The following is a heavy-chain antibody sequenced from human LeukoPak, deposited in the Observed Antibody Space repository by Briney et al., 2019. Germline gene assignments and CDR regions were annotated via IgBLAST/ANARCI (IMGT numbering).Heavy chain of an antibody. CDR1: GYTFRTYG. CDR2: ISDDSGN. J-gene: IGHJ4*02. V-gene: IGHV1-18*01. Sequence: ASVKVSCKTSGYTFRTYGITWVRQAPGQGLEWMGWISDDSGNKYAQKFQDRVTMTIDSSTRTISMDLGSLTSDDTAVYYCARGPPVFGMFAFQSFFDFWGQGTLVTVSS. D-gene: IGHD3-10*02. CDR3: ARGPPVFGMFAFQSFFDF.